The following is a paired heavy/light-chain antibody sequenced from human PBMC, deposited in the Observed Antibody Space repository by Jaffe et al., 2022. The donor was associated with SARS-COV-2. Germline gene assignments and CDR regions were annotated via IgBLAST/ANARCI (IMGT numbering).Light chain of an antibody. V-gene: IGLV1-44*01. Sequence: QSVLTQPPSASGTPGQRVTISCSGSSSNIGSNTVNWYQQLPGTAPKLLIYNNDQRPSGVPDRFSGSKSVTSASLAISGLQSEDEADYYCAAWDDSLNGSWVFGGGTKLTVL. J-gene: IGLJ3*02. CDR3: AAWDDSLNGSWV. CDR1: SSNIGSNT. CDR2: NND.
Heavy chain of an antibody. D-gene: IGHD1-26*01. V-gene: IGHV1-3*01. CDR2: INAGNGNT. Sequence: QVQLVQSGAEVKKPGASVKVSCKASGYTFTSYVMHWVRQAPGQRLEWMGWINAGNGNTKYSQKFQGRVTITRDTSASTAYMELSSLRSEDTAVYYCARDLRVLGTHYYYGMDVWGQGTTVTVSS. CDR3: ARDLRVLGTHYYYGMDV. J-gene: IGHJ6*02. CDR1: GYTFTSYV.